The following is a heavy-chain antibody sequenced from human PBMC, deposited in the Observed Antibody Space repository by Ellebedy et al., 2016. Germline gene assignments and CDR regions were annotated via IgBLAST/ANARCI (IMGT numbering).Heavy chain of an antibody. CDR3: ARSGHGDYDYFDY. CDR2: ISPGGSDT. V-gene: IGHV5-51*06. J-gene: IGHJ4*02. D-gene: IGHD4-17*01. CDR1: GYSFTSYW. Sequence: GESLKISCKASGYSFTSYWIGWVRQMPGKGLEWMGIISPGGSDTRYSPSFQGQVTISADKSISTAYLQWSSLKASDTAMYYCARSGHGDYDYFDYWGQGTLVTVSS.